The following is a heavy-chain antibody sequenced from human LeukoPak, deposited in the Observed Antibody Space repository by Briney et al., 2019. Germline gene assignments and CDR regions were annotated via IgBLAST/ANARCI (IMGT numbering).Heavy chain of an antibody. V-gene: IGHV1-2*02. Sequence: ASVKVSCKTSGYTFTGYYLHWVRQAPGQGLEWMGRIDPDSGGTHYAQKFQVRVTVTRDTSITTVYMELSGLTSDDTAVYYCARVPGPYTTSRFDYWGQGTLVTVSS. D-gene: IGHD2-2*02. CDR3: ARVPGPYTTSRFDY. CDR2: IDPDSGGT. J-gene: IGHJ4*02. CDR1: GYTFTGYY.